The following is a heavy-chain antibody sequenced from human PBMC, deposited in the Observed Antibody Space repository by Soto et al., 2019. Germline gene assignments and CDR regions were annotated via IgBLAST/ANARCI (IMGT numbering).Heavy chain of an antibody. Sequence: GGSLRLSCAASGFTFSSYGMHWVRQAPGKGLEWVAVIWYDGSNKYYADSVKGRFTISRDNSKNTLYLQMNSLRAEDTAVYYCARDLDSTVVRGDFDYWGQGTPVTVSS. CDR1: GFTFSSYG. CDR2: IWYDGSNK. D-gene: IGHD4-17*01. J-gene: IGHJ4*02. V-gene: IGHV3-33*01. CDR3: ARDLDSTVVRGDFDY.